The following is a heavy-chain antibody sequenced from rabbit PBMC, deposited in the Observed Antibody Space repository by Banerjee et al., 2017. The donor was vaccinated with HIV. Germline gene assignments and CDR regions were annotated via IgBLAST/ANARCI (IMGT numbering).Heavy chain of an antibody. CDR3: ARDGYPDATGYEL. D-gene: IGHD6-1*01. CDR2: IYTGIGTT. Sequence: QEQLVESGGGLVQPGGSLTLSCKASGFDFSSYWMSWVRQAPGKGLEWIGCIYTGIGTTYYANWAKGRFTVSKTSSTTVTLQMTGLTAADTATYFCARDGYPDATGYELWGPGTLVTVS. V-gene: IGHV1S45*01. J-gene: IGHJ2*01. CDR1: GFDFSSYW.